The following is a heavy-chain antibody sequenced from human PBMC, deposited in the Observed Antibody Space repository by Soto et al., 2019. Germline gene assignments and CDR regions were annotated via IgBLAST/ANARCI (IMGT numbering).Heavy chain of an antibody. J-gene: IGHJ4*02. CDR3: ARKGYFDSSGYPYYFDY. CDR1: GGSFSGYY. Sequence: TSETLSLTCAVYGGSFSGYYWSWIRQPPGKGLEWIGEINHSGSTNYNPSLKSRVTISVDTSKNQFSLKLSSVTAADTAVYYCARKGYFDSSGYPYYFDYWGQGTLVTVSS. V-gene: IGHV4-34*01. D-gene: IGHD3-22*01. CDR2: INHSGST.